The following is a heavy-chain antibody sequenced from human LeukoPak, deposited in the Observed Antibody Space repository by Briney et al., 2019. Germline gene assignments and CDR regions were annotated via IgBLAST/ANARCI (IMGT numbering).Heavy chain of an antibody. J-gene: IGHJ4*02. CDR1: GGSISSSSYY. V-gene: IGHV4-39*07. CDR3: ARDDGSGWLHDFDY. Sequence: SETLSLTCTVSGGSISSSSYYWGWIRQPPGKGLEWIGSIYYSGSTYYNPSLKSRVTISVDTSKNQFSLKLSSVTAADTAVYYCARDDGSGWLHDFDYWGQGTLVTVSS. D-gene: IGHD6-19*01. CDR2: IYYSGST.